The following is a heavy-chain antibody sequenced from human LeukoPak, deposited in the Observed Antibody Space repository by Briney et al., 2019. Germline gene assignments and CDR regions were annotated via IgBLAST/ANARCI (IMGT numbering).Heavy chain of an antibody. CDR1: GFTFSSYA. D-gene: IGHD4-17*01. CDR2: ISGSGGSA. Sequence: GGSLRLSCAASGFTFSSYAMSWVRQAPGKGLEWVSAISGSGGSAYYADSVKGRFTISRDNSKNTLYLQMNSLRAEDTAVYYCAKVEDYGDLIDYWGQGTLVTVSS. CDR3: AKVEDYGDLIDY. V-gene: IGHV3-23*01. J-gene: IGHJ4*02.